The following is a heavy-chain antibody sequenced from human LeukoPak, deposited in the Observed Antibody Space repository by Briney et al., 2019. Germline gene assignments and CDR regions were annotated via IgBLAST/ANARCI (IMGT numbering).Heavy chain of an antibody. CDR1: GGTFSSYA. D-gene: IGHD4-23*01. Sequence: AASVKVSCKASGGTFSSYAISWVRQAPAQGLEWMGGIIPIFGTANYAQKFQGRVTITTDESTSTAYMELSSLRSEDTAVYYCARGTYGGNSYSWFDPWGQGTLVTVSS. CDR2: IIPIFGTA. V-gene: IGHV1-69*05. CDR3: ARGTYGGNSYSWFDP. J-gene: IGHJ5*02.